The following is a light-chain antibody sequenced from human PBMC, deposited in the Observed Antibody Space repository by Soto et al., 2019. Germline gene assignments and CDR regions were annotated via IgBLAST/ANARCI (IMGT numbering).Light chain of an antibody. V-gene: IGKV3-15*01. CDR3: QQYNNWPPDT. J-gene: IGKJ2*01. CDR1: QSVNNN. Sequence: EIILTQSPASLSVSPGERATLSCRASQSVNNNLAWYQQKRGQAPRLLIYGASTRATGIPGRFRGSGSGTEFTLTITSLQSEHFAVYFCQQYNNWPPDTFGQGTKLEIK. CDR2: GAS.